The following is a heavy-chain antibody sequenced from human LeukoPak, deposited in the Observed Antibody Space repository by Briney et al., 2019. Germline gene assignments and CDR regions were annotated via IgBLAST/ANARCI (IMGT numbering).Heavy chain of an antibody. CDR3: ARSWIQLWLPKVDAFDI. CDR1: GFTFSSYS. J-gene: IGHJ3*02. V-gene: IGHV3-21*01. D-gene: IGHD5-18*01. CDR2: ISSSSSYI. Sequence: GGSLRLSCAASGFTFSSYSMNWVHQAPGKGLEWVSSISSSSSYIYYADSVKGRFTISRDNAKNSLYLQMNSLRAEDTAVYYCARSWIQLWLPKVDAFDIWGQGTMVTVSS.